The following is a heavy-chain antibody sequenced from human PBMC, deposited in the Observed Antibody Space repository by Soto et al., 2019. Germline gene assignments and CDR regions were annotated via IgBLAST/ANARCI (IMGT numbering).Heavy chain of an antibody. CDR2: ISSSSSTI. CDR1: GFIFSSYG. CDR3: XXXXXXXXXXXXXXXGMDV. Sequence: EVQLVESGGGLVQPGGSLRLSCAASGFIFSSYGMNWVRQAPGKGLEWVSYISSSSSTIYYVDSVKGRFTISRDNAKXXXXXXXXXXXXXXXXXXXXXXXXXXXXXXXXXXXGMDVWGQGTTVTVAS. J-gene: IGHJ6*02. V-gene: IGHV3-48*01.